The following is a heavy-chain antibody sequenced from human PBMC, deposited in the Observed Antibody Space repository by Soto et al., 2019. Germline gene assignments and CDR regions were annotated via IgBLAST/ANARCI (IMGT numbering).Heavy chain of an antibody. CDR2: IYATGTT. V-gene: IGHV4-4*07. Sequence: EPLSLTCTVSGASISGFYWSWIRKSAGKGLEWIGRIYATGTTDYNPSLKSRVMMSVDTSKKQFSLKLRSVTAADTAVYYCVRDGTKTLRDWFDPWGQGISVTVSS. CDR3: VRDGTKTLRDWFDP. J-gene: IGHJ5*02. CDR1: GASISGFY. D-gene: IGHD1-1*01.